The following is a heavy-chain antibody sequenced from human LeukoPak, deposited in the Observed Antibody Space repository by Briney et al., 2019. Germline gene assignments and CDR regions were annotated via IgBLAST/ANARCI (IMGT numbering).Heavy chain of an antibody. Sequence: ASVKVSCKASGYTFTSYGISWARQAPGQGLEWMGWISAYNGNTNYAQKLQGRVTMTTDTSTSTAYMELRSLRSDDTAVYYCARASPFIVVVSAASDDAFDIWGQGTIVTVSS. CDR3: ARASPFIVVVSAASDDAFDI. V-gene: IGHV1-18*01. D-gene: IGHD2-2*01. CDR1: GYTFTSYG. J-gene: IGHJ3*02. CDR2: ISAYNGNT.